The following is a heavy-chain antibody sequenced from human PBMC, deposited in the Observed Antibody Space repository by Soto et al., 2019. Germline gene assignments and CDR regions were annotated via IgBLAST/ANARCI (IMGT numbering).Heavy chain of an antibody. J-gene: IGHJ4*02. Sequence: QVQLVQSGAELKKPGSSVKVSCKASGDTFSFYTINWVRQAPGLGLEWMGRVNPILSMSNYAQKFQGGVTMTADKYTSTAYMELRSLRSEDTAFYYCATSYGSGYRAFDYWGQGALVTVSS. D-gene: IGHD3-10*01. CDR2: VNPILSMS. CDR1: GDTFSFYT. CDR3: ATSYGSGYRAFDY. V-gene: IGHV1-69*02.